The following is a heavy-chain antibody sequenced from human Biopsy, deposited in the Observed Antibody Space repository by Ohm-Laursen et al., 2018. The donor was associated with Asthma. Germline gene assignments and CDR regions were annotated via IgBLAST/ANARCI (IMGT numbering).Heavy chain of an antibody. J-gene: IGHJ4*02. CDR2: IILNTGDA. D-gene: IGHD1-26*01. Sequence: GASVKVSCKASGGTFSSYAISWVRQAPGQGLEWMGGIILNTGDANLAQKFRGWVTMTRDTSISTAYLVLSGLKSHDTAVYYCARAPYSDAIDSWGQGTLVAVSS. V-gene: IGHV1-2*04. CDR1: GGTFSSYA. CDR3: ARAPYSDAIDS.